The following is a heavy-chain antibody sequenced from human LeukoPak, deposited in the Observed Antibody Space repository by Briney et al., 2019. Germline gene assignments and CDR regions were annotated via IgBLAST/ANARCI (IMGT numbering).Heavy chain of an antibody. CDR3: ARVGPGYSYGYFDY. CDR1: GFTVSSNY. V-gene: IGHV3-66*01. D-gene: IGHD5-18*01. Sequence: GGSLRLTCAASGFTVSSNYMSWVRQAPGKGLEWVSVIYSGGSTYYADSVKGRFTISRDNSKNTLYLQMNSLRAEDTAVYYCARVGPGYSYGYFDYRGQGTLVTVSS. J-gene: IGHJ4*02. CDR2: IYSGGST.